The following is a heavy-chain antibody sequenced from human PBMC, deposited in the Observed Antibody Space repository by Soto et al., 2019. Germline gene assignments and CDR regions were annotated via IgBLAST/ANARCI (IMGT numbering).Heavy chain of an antibody. CDR1: GDSISNSRFY. D-gene: IGHD3-22*01. V-gene: IGHV4-39*01. Sequence: PSETLSPTCSVSGDSISNSRFYWAWIRQPPGEGLEWIGSIYHTGNAYYNPSLKSRVTIFVDTSKNQFSLKLTSVTAADTALYYCARDYFDSSDYTTNWFDPWGQGALVTVSS. J-gene: IGHJ5*02. CDR2: IYHTGNA. CDR3: ARDYFDSSDYTTNWFDP.